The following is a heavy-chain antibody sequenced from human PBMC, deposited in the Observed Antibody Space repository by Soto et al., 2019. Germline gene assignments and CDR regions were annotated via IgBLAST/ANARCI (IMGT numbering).Heavy chain of an antibody. V-gene: IGHV1-18*01. CDR3: ARKSSSSSWFDP. CDR2: ISTYDGNT. D-gene: IGHD6-6*01. J-gene: IGHJ5*02. CDR1: AYTFFTYA. Sequence: SVKVSCKASAYTFFTYAITWVREAPGQGLEWMGWISTYDGNTDYAQNLQGRVTMTTDTSTRTAYMELRSLRSDDTAVYYCARKSSSSSWFDPWGQGTLVTVSS.